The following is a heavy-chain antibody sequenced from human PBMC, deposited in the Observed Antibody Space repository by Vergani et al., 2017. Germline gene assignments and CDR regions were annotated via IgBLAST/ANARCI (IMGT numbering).Heavy chain of an antibody. V-gene: IGHV4-59*01. D-gene: IGHD2-15*01. CDR1: GGSISSYY. J-gene: IGHJ5*02. Sequence: QVQLQESGPGLVKPSETLSLTCTVSGGSISSYYWSWIRQPPGKGLEWIGYIYYSGSTNYNPSLKSRVTISVDTSKNQFSLKLSSVTAADTAVYYCARDHLGYCSGGSCYRWFDPWGQGTLVTVSS. CDR3: ARDHLGYCSGGSCYRWFDP. CDR2: IYYSGST.